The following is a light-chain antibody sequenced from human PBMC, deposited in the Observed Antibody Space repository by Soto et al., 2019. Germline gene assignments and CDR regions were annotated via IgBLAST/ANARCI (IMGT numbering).Light chain of an antibody. CDR2: GNN. CDR3: QSYDRSLSGYV. CDR1: SSNIGAGYD. Sequence: SVLTQPPSVSGAPGQRVTLSCTGSSSNIGAGYDVHWYQQLPETAPKLLIYGNNNRPSGVPGRFSASKSGTSASLAITGLQAEDEADYYCQSYDRSLSGYVFGTGTKVTVL. J-gene: IGLJ1*01. V-gene: IGLV1-40*01.